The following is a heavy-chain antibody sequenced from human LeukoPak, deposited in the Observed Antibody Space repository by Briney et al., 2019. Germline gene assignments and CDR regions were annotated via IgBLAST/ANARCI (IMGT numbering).Heavy chain of an antibody. J-gene: IGHJ3*02. CDR3: ARGSHGYYDSRDGFDM. CDR1: GGSFSGYY. CDR2: INHSGST. V-gene: IGHV4-34*01. D-gene: IGHD3-22*01. Sequence: SETLSLTCAVYGGSFSGYYWSWIRQPPGKGLEWIGEINHSGSTNYDSSLKSRVAISVDTSKNQFSLKLTSATAADTAVYYCARGSHGYYDSRDGFDMWGRGTMVTVSS.